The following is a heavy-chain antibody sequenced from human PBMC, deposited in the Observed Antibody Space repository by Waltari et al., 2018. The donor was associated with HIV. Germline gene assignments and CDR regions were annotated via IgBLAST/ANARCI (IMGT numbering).Heavy chain of an antibody. J-gene: IGHJ6*02. Sequence: EVQLVGSGGGLVQTGGSLRRSCAASGFPFSNSDMHWVRQATGKGLEWVSGIGTAGDTYYPGSVKGRFTISRENAKNSLHLQMNSLRAGDTAVYYCVRICKLNCYYYYGMDVWGQGTTVTVSS. V-gene: IGHV3-13*01. CDR1: GFPFSNSD. CDR3: VRICKLNCYYYYGMDV. CDR2: IGTAGDT. D-gene: IGHD1-1*01.